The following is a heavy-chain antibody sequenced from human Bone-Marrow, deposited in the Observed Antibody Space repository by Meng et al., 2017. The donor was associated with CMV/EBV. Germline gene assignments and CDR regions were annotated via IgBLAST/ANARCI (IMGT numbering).Heavy chain of an antibody. CDR1: GFVFTTYW. D-gene: IGHD6-6*01. Sequence: GGSLRLSCAASGFVFTTYWMGWVRQAPGKGLEWVANINQDGSEKHYADSVKGRFTIPRDNGKHSVSLQVNSLRAEDTAVYYCARGLEYSSSPDYWGQGTLVTVSS. V-gene: IGHV3-7*01. CDR3: ARGLEYSSSPDY. CDR2: INQDGSEK. J-gene: IGHJ4*02.